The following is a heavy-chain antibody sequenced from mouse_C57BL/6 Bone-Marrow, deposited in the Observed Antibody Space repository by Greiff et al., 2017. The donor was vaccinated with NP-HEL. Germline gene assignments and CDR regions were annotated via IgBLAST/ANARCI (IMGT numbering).Heavy chain of an antibody. J-gene: IGHJ4*01. D-gene: IGHD2-10*02. CDR3: ARERYGLYYAMDY. V-gene: IGHV1-76*01. CDR2: IYPGSGNT. CDR1: GYTFTDYY. Sequence: VQLQQSGAELVRPGASVKLSCKASGYTFTDYYINWVKQRPGQGLEWIARIYPGSGNTYYNEKFKGKATLTAEKSSSTAYMQLSSLISEDSAVYFCARERYGLYYAMDYWGQGTSVTVSS.